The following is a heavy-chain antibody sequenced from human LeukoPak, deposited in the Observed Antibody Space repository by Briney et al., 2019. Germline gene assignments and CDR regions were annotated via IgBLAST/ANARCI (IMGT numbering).Heavy chain of an antibody. CDR2: ISYDGRNI. V-gene: IGHV3-30*03. D-gene: IGHD3-10*01. CDR3: ARGKYRGIPFFD. Sequence: GGSLRLSCAASGFTFSNHGMHWVRQAPGKGLEWVALISYDGRNIQYSDSVRGRFTISRDNSKNTVYLEMNSLRPEDTAVYYCARGKYRGIPFFDYGARGALVTVPP. J-gene: IGHJ4*03. CDR1: GFTFSNHG.